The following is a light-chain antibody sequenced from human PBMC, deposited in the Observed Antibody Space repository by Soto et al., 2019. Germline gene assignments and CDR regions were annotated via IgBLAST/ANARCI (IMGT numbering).Light chain of an antibody. CDR2: EVS. CDR1: QSLLHSDGKTY. CDR3: QQYGGSPRT. V-gene: IGKV2D-29*01. J-gene: IGKJ1*01. Sequence: DIVMTQTPLSLSVTPGQPASISCKSSQSLLHSDGKTYLYWYLQKPGQPPQLLIYEVSNRFSGVPDRFSGSGSGTDFTLTITRLEPEDFAVYYCQQYGGSPRTFGQGTKVEVK.